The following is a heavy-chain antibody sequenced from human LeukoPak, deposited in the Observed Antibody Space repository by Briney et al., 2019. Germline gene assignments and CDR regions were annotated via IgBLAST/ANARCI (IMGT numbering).Heavy chain of an antibody. CDR1: GGSVSTTTSY. CDR3: ARLTIVAGSLGAFDI. D-gene: IGHD2-21*01. Sequence: SETLSLTCTVSGGSVSTTTSYWDWIRRPPGKGLEWIGSVHYTGSTYYNLSLKSRVTISVDTSKNQFSLKLSSVTAADTAVYYCARLTIVAGSLGAFDIWGQGTMVTVSS. J-gene: IGHJ3*02. V-gene: IGHV4-39*01. CDR2: VHYTGST.